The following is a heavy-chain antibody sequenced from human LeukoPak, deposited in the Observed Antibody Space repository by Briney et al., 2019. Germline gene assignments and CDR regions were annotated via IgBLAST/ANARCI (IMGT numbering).Heavy chain of an antibody. D-gene: IGHD2-2*01. Sequence: ASVKVSCKASGYTFTSYYMHWVRQAPGQGLEWMGWINPNSGGTNYAQKFQGRVAMTRDTSISTAYMELSRLRSDDTAVYYCARSDIVVVPAAALFDYWGQGTLVTVSS. J-gene: IGHJ4*02. CDR2: INPNSGGT. CDR3: ARSDIVVVPAAALFDY. V-gene: IGHV1-2*02. CDR1: GYTFTSYY.